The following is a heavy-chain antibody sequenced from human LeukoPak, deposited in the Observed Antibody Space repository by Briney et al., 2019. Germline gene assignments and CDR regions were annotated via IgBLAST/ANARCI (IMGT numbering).Heavy chain of an antibody. D-gene: IGHD3-22*01. J-gene: IGHJ4*02. CDR2: ISAYNGNT. CDR1: GYTFTSYY. CDR3: ARVPSSGYYGFDY. V-gene: IGHV1-18*04. Sequence: ASVKVSCKASGYTFTSYYMHWVRQAPGQGLEWMGWISAYNGNTNYAQKLQGRVTMTTDTSTSTAYMELRSLRSDDTAVYYCARVPSSGYYGFDYWGQGTLVTVSS.